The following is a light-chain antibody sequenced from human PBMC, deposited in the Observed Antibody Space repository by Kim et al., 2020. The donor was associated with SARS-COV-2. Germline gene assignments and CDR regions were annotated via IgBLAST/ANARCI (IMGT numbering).Light chain of an antibody. Sequence: VVLTQSPLSLPVTLGQPASISCRSSQSVEHSDGNTYLSWFQLRPGQSPRRLIYEVSNRDSGVPDRLSGSGSGTDFTLKISRVEAEDVGVYYCMQGTQWPYTLGQGTKLEI. CDR1: QSVEHSDGNTY. CDR2: EVS. V-gene: IGKV2-30*02. CDR3: MQGTQWPYT. J-gene: IGKJ2*01.